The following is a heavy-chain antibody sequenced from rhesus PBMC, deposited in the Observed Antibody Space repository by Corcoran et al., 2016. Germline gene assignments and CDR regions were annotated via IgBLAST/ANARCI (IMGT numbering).Heavy chain of an antibody. CDR3: ARGRYSGYSGTNFDY. CDR2: IYGSGGST. J-gene: IGHJ4*01. V-gene: IGHV4-160*01. Sequence: QVQLQESGPGLVKPSETLSLTCTVSGGSISDSYYWSWIRQPPGKGLEWMGRIYGSGGSTNYNPSLKSRVTISRDTSKNQFSLKLSSVTAADTAVYYCARGRYSGYSGTNFDYWGQGVLVTVSS. D-gene: IGHD5-24*01. CDR1: GGSISDSYY.